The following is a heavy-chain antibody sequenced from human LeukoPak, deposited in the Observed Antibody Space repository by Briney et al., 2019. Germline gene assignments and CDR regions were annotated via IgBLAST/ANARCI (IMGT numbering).Heavy chain of an antibody. CDR1: GASISRGSYH. CDR3: ARLSGYDFWSGGGFFDY. V-gene: IGHV4-39*01. J-gene: IGHJ4*02. Sequence: PSETLSLTCSVSGASISRGSYHWGWIRQPPEKGLEWIGNIYYSGSTYYNPSLKSRLTMFVDTSKNQFSLKLSAVTAADTAVYYCARLSGYDFWSGGGFFDYWGQGILVTVSS. CDR2: IYYSGST. D-gene: IGHD3-3*01.